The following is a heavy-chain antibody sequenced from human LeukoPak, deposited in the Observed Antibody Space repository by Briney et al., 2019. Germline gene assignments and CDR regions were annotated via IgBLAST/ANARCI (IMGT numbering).Heavy chain of an antibody. CDR3: ARGRGIAARYYYYYYYMDV. V-gene: IGHV4-34*01. D-gene: IGHD6-6*01. J-gene: IGHJ6*03. CDR1: GGSFSGYY. CDR2: IHYSGST. Sequence: PSETLSLTCAVYGGSFSGYYWSWIRQPPGKGLEWIGSIHYSGSTYYNPSLKSRVTISVDTSKNQFSLKLSSVTAADTAVYYCARGRGIAARYYYYYYYMDVWGKGTTVTVSS.